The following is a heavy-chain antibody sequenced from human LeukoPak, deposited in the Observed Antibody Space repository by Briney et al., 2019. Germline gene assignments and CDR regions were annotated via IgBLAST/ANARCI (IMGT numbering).Heavy chain of an antibody. J-gene: IGHJ4*02. Sequence: GGSLRLSCAASGFTFSSYGMHWVRQAPGKGLEWVAVISYDGSNKYYADSVKGRFTISRDNSKNTLYLQMNSLRAEDTAVYCCAKDSLPGVWSGYLDYWGQGTLVTVSS. CDR3: AKDSLPGVWSGYLDY. V-gene: IGHV3-30*18. CDR1: GFTFSSYG. D-gene: IGHD3-3*01. CDR2: ISYDGSNK.